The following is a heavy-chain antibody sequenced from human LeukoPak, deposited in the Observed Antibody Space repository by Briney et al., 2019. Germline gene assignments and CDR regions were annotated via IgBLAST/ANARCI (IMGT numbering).Heavy chain of an antibody. Sequence: SVKVSCKASGGTFSSYAISWVRQAPGQGLEWMGGIIPIFGTANYAQKFRGRVTITADKSTRTAYMELRSLRSDDTAVYYCARRYGGYDYYYYYYMDVWGKGTTVTVSS. CDR1: GGTFSSYA. D-gene: IGHD5-12*01. CDR3: ARRYGGYDYYYYYYMDV. CDR2: IIPIFGTA. J-gene: IGHJ6*03. V-gene: IGHV1-69*06.